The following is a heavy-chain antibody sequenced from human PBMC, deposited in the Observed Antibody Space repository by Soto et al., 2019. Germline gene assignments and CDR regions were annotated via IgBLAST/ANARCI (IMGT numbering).Heavy chain of an antibody. V-gene: IGHV4-59*08. Sequence: PSETLSLTCTVSGGSISSYYWSWIRQPPGKGLEWIGYISDSGSTNYNPSLKSRVTISVDTSNNQFSLKLSSVTAADTAVYYCARRIKYYYAMDVWGQGTTVTVSS. CDR2: ISDSGST. CDR3: ARRIKYYYAMDV. CDR1: GGSISSYY. J-gene: IGHJ6*02. D-gene: IGHD2-15*01.